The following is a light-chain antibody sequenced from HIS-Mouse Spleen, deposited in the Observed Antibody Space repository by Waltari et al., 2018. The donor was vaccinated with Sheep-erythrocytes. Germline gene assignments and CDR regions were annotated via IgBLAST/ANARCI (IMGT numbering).Light chain of an antibody. Sequence: EIVMTQSPATLSVSPGERATLSCRASQSVSSNLAWYQQKPGQAPRLLIYGASTRATGIPARCSGSGSGTEFTLTISSMQSEDVAVYYCQQYNNWPPPYTFGQGTKLEIK. CDR3: QQYNNWPPPYT. CDR2: GAS. V-gene: IGKV3-15*01. J-gene: IGKJ2*01. CDR1: QSVSSN.